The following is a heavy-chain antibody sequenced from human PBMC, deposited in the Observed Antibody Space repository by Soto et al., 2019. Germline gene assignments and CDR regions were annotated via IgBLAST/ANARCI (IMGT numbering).Heavy chain of an antibody. J-gene: IGHJ6*02. CDR3: ARFPRLXDSSGYYQYYYYYGMDV. CDR2: IMPIFGTA. Sequence: ASVKVSCKGSGGTFSSYAISWVRQAPGQGLEWMGGIMPIFGTANYAQKFQGRVTIIADKSTSTAYMELNSLRSEDTAVYYCARFPRLXDSSGYYQYYYYYGMDVWGQGTTVTVSS. D-gene: IGHD3-22*01. V-gene: IGHV1-69*06. CDR1: GGTFSSYA.